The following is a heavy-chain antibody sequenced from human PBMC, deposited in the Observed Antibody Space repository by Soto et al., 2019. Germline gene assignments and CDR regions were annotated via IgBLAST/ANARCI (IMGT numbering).Heavy chain of an antibody. Sequence: PGGSLRLSCAASGFAFSSYGMHWVRQAPGKGLEWVAVISYDGSNKYYADSVKGRFTISRDNSKNTLYLQMNSLRAEDTAVYYCAKGGIAAAGTYALDIWGQGTMVTVSS. D-gene: IGHD6-13*01. V-gene: IGHV3-30*18. CDR2: ISYDGSNK. CDR1: GFAFSSYG. CDR3: AKGGIAAAGTYALDI. J-gene: IGHJ3*02.